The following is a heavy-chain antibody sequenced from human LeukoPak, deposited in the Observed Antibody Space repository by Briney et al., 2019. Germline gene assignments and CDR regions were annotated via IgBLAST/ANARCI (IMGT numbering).Heavy chain of an antibody. CDR1: GLTFRSYW. CDR3: ASGGGATRSGYAFDM. CDR2: IKPDGREK. V-gene: IGHV3-7*01. Sequence: SGGSLRLSCAASGLTFRSYWMSWVRQAPGKGLEWVANIKPDGREKYYVDSVKGRFTISRDNAKNSLYMQMNSLRAEDTAVYYCASGGGATRSGYAFDMWGQGTMVTVSS. J-gene: IGHJ3*02. D-gene: IGHD1-26*01.